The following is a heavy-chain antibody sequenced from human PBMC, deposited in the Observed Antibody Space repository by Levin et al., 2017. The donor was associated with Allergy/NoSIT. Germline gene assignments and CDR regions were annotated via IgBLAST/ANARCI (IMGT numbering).Heavy chain of an antibody. V-gene: IGHV3-7*01. CDR2: TKQDGSEK. Sequence: SCAASGFTFSSYWMTWVRQAPGKGLEWVANTKQDGSEKYYVDSVKGRFTISRDNAKNSLYLEMNSLRAEDTAVYYCAKYMRGYTYGPWDYWGQGTLVTVSS. CDR3: AKYMRGYTYGPWDY. J-gene: IGHJ4*02. CDR1: GFTFSSYW. D-gene: IGHD5-18*01.